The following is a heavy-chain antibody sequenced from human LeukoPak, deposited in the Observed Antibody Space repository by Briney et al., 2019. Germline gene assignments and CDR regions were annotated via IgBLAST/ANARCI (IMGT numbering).Heavy chain of an antibody. CDR2: IYYSGST. Sequence: SSETLSLTCTVSGGSISSSSYYWGWIRQPPGKGLEWIGSIYYSGSTYYNPSLKSRVTISVDTSKNQFSLKLSSVTAADTAVYYCARDLLGLYGDHLNYFDYWGQGTLVTVSS. CDR1: GGSISSSSYY. D-gene: IGHD4-17*01. CDR3: ARDLLGLYGDHLNYFDY. J-gene: IGHJ4*02. V-gene: IGHV4-39*02.